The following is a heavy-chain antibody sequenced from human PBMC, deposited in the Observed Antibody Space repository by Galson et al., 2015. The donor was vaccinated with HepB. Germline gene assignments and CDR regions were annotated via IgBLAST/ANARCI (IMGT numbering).Heavy chain of an antibody. CDR1: GFTFDDYA. Sequence: SLRLSCAASGFTFDDYAMHWVRQAPGKGLEWVANIKQDGSEKYYVDSVKGRFTISRDNAKNSLYLQMNSLRAEDTAVYHCAKYYGDYAGGDYWGQGTLVTVSS. CDR3: AKYYGDYAGGDY. CDR2: IKQDGSEK. D-gene: IGHD4-17*01. J-gene: IGHJ4*02. V-gene: IGHV3-7*01.